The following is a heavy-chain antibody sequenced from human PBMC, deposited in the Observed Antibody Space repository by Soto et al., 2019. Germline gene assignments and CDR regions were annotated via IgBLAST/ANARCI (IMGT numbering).Heavy chain of an antibody. CDR2: IYYSGST. CDR1: GGSISSGDYY. J-gene: IGHJ5*02. Sequence: SETLSLTCTVSGGSISSGDYYWSWIRQPPGKGLEWIGYIYYSGSTYYNPSLKSRVTISVDTSKNQFSLKLSSVTAADTAVYYCARGRGNSNWFDPWGQGTLVTVS. V-gene: IGHV4-30-4*01. D-gene: IGHD4-4*01. CDR3: ARGRGNSNWFDP.